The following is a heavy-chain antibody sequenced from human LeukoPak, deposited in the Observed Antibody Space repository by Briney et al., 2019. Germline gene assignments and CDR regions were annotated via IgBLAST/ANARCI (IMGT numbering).Heavy chain of an antibody. Sequence: ASVKVSCKTSGYTFSSYGITWARQAPGQGLEWMGRIDTFTGDTNYEQRLQDRVTMTTDTSTTTAYMELRSLRSDDTAVYYCARYYWARSGSLYENYALDVWGQGTMVTVSS. J-gene: IGHJ6*02. CDR3: ARYYWARSGSLYENYALDV. CDR2: IDTFTGDT. CDR1: GYTFSSYG. D-gene: IGHD3-10*01. V-gene: IGHV1-18*01.